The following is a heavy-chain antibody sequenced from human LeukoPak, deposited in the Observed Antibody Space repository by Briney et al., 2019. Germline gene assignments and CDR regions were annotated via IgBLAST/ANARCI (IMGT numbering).Heavy chain of an antibody. Sequence: ASVKVSCKASGYTFTSYGISWVRQATGQGLEWMGWMNPNSGNTGYAQKFQGRVTMTRNTSISTAYMELSSLRSEDTAVYYCARGRMRLLWFGESMPFDYWGQGTLVTVSS. CDR3: ARGRMRLLWFGESMPFDY. CDR2: MNPNSGNT. CDR1: GYTFTSYG. V-gene: IGHV1-8*02. D-gene: IGHD3-10*01. J-gene: IGHJ4*02.